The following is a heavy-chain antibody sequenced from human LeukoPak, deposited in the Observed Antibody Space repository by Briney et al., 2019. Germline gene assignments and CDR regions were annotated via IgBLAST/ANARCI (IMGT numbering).Heavy chain of an antibody. CDR2: INHSGST. CDR1: GGSFSGYY. J-gene: IGHJ4*02. V-gene: IGHV4-34*01. Sequence: SETLSLTCAVYGGSFSGYYWSWIRQPPGKGLEWIGEINHSGSTNYDPSLKSRVTISVDTSKNQFSLKLSSVTAADTAVYYCARCLFYLDYWGQGTQVTVSS. CDR3: ARCLFYLDY.